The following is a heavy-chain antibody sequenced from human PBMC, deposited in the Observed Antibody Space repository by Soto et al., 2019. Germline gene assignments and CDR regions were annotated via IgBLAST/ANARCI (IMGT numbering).Heavy chain of an antibody. J-gene: IGHJ6*02. CDR1: GFSFSSYN. Sequence: EVQLVESGGGLVKPGGSLRLSCAASGFSFSSYNMNWVRQTPGKGLGWVASIRTTSSYIHYADSVKGRFTISRDNDKNSLYLQMDSLRAEDTAVYYCAGLLTAAMNNYYYAMDVWGQGTTVTVSS. CDR2: IRTTSSYI. D-gene: IGHD2-2*01. V-gene: IGHV3-21*01. CDR3: AGLLTAAMNNYYYAMDV.